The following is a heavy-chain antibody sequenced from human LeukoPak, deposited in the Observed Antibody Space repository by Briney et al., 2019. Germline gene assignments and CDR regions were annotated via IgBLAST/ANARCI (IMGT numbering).Heavy chain of an antibody. CDR3: ARENYGVHAFDI. CDR2: INPNSGNT. Sequence: ASVKVSCKASGYTFTGYYMHWVRQAPGQGLEWMGWINPNSGNTGYAQKFQGRVTITRNTSISTAYMELSSLRSEDTAVYYCARENYGVHAFDIWGQGTMVTVSS. CDR1: GYTFTGYY. D-gene: IGHD4-17*01. J-gene: IGHJ3*02. V-gene: IGHV1-8*03.